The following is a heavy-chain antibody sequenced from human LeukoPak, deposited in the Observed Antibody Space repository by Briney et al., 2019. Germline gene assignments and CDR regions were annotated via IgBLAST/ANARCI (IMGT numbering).Heavy chain of an antibody. CDR3: ARRRMVQWRYYFDY. D-gene: IGHD6-19*01. Sequence: GGSLRLSCAASGFTFSSYSMNWVRQAPGKGLEWVSGIYWNRNRIDYADSVKGRFTISRDNAKNSLYLQMNSLRAEDTALYHCARRRMVQWRYYFDYWGQGTLVTVSS. CDR2: IYWNRNRI. J-gene: IGHJ4*02. V-gene: IGHV3-20*01. CDR1: GFTFSSYS.